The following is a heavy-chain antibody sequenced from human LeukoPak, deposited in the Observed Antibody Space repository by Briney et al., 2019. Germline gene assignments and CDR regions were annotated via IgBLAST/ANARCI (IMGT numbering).Heavy chain of an antibody. CDR2: IYPGDSDT. D-gene: IGHD6-6*01. J-gene: IGHJ6*02. V-gene: IGHV5-51*01. Sequence: PGESLKISCKGSGYSFIDYWIGWVRQMPGKGLEWMGIIYPGDSDTRYSPSFQGQVTISADNSINTAYLQWSSLKASDTAMYYCARQRVTARPGDYYYGMDVWGQGTTVTVSS. CDR3: ARQRVTARPGDYYYGMDV. CDR1: GYSFIDYW.